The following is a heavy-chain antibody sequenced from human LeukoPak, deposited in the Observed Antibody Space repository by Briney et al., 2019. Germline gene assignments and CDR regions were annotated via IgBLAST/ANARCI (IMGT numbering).Heavy chain of an antibody. J-gene: IGHJ4*02. Sequence: GGSLRLSCAASGLTFSSSWMSWVRQAPGRGLEWVANIKQDGSEKYYVDSVKGRFTISRDNAKNSLYLQMNSLRAEDTAIYYCAKERAFGTWLGDYWGQGTPVTVSS. V-gene: IGHV3-7*04. D-gene: IGHD2/OR15-2a*01. CDR2: IKQDGSEK. CDR3: AKERAFGTWLGDY. CDR1: GLTFSSSW.